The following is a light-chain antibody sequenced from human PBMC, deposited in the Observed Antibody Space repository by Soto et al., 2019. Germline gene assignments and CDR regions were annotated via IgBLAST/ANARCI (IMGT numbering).Light chain of an antibody. J-gene: IGKJ1*01. CDR1: QSIESW. Sequence: DIQMTQSPSTLSASVGDRVTITCRASQSIESWLAWYQQKPGKAPKLLIHKASLLQTGAPSRFSGSQSGTEFTLTISSLQPDDSATYYCQQYDTYSGTFGRGTKVEIK. CDR2: KAS. V-gene: IGKV1-5*03. CDR3: QQYDTYSGT.